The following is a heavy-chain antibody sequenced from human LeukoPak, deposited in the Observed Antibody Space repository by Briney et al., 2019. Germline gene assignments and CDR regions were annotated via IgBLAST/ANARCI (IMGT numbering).Heavy chain of an antibody. J-gene: IGHJ4*02. Sequence: GGSLRLSCAVSGFTFSSYGIHWVRQAAGKGLEWVTFISHDGTKNYYADSVKGRFTVSRDNSKNTLYLQMDSLRADDTAVYYCAKDSSTWGNRYLDYWGQGTLVTVSS. V-gene: IGHV3-30*18. CDR1: GFTFSSYG. CDR2: ISHDGTKN. CDR3: AKDSSTWGNRYLDY. D-gene: IGHD2-2*01.